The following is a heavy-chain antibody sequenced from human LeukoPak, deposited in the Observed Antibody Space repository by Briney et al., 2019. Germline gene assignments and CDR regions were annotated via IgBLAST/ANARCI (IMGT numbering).Heavy chain of an antibody. D-gene: IGHD6-13*01. CDR3: AKVYSSWYSGIDY. CDR2: ISGSGGST. J-gene: IGHJ4*02. V-gene: IGHV3-23*01. CDR1: GFTFRSYA. Sequence: PGGSLRLSCSASGFTFRSYAMSWVRQAPGKGLEWVSGISGSGGSTYYADSVKGRFTISRDNSKNTLDLQMNSLRAEDTAVYYCAKVYSSWYSGIDYWGQGTLVTVSS.